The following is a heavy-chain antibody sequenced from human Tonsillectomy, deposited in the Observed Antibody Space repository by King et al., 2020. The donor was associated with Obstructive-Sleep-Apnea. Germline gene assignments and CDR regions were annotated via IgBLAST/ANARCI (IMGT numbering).Heavy chain of an antibody. V-gene: IGHV3-74*01. CDR3: ARVIAAAGGLSRGIGAAFDI. Sequence: VQLVESGGGLVQPGGSLRLSCAASGFTFSSYWMHWVRQAPGKGLVWVSRINSDGSSTSYADSVKGRFTISRDNAKNTLYLQMNSLRAEDTAVYYCARVIAAAGGLSRGIGAAFDIWGQGTMVTVSS. CDR2: INSDGSST. CDR1: GFTFSSYW. D-gene: IGHD6-13*01. J-gene: IGHJ3*02.